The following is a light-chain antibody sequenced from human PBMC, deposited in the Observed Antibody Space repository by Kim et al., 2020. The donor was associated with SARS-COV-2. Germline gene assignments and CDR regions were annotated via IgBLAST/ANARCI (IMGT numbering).Light chain of an antibody. Sequence: SASVGDRLTITCQASHHINNYLNWYQQKPGTAPKLLIYDASNLETGVSSRFSGSGSGTDFTFTISSLQPEDVATYFCQQYHTLPYTFGQGTKLEI. CDR2: DAS. J-gene: IGKJ2*01. CDR1: HHINNY. CDR3: QQYHTLPYT. V-gene: IGKV1-33*01.